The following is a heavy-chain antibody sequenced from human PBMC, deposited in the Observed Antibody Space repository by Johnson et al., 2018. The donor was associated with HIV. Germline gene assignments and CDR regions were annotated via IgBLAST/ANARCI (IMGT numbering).Heavy chain of an antibody. CDR3: AKDSFFYDSAFDI. CDR1: GFTFSTYG. Sequence: QVQLVESGGGVVQPGRSLRLSCAASGFTFSTYGMHWVRQAPGKGLEWVAVMWYDGSNKYYADSVKGRFTISRDNSKNTLYLQMNSLRAEDTAVYYCAKDSFFYDSAFDIWGQGTMVTVSS. CDR2: MWYDGSNK. D-gene: IGHD3-22*01. V-gene: IGHV3-33*06. J-gene: IGHJ3*02.